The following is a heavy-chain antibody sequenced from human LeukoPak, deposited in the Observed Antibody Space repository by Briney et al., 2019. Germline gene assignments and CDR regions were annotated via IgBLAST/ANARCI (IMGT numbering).Heavy chain of an antibody. CDR3: ASRVPDSIAY. Sequence: SETLSLTCAVSGGSISSSNWWSWVRQPPGKGLEWIGEIYHSGSTNYNSSLKSRATISVDKSKNQFSLKLSSVTAADTAVYYCASRVPDSIAYWGQGTLVTVSS. CDR1: GGSISSSNW. D-gene: IGHD4-11*01. J-gene: IGHJ4*02. CDR2: IYHSGST. V-gene: IGHV4-4*02.